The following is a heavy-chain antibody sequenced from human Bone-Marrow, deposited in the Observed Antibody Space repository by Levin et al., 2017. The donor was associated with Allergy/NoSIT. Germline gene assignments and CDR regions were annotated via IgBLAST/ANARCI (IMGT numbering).Heavy chain of an antibody. CDR3: SRGYCGGGHCYSDAFDI. D-gene: IGHD2-15*01. J-gene: IGHJ3*02. V-gene: IGHV3-49*03. Sequence: GGSLRLSCTASGFTFGDYGMTWFRQAPGKGLEWVGFIRSKAYGEITEYAASVKGKFTISRDDSKSIAYLQMNSLKTEDTAVYYCSRGYCGGGHCYSDAFDIWGQGTMVTVSS. CDR1: GFTFGDYG. CDR2: IRSKAYGEIT.